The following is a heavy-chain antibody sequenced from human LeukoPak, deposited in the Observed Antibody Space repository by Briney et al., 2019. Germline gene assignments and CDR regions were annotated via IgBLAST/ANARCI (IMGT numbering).Heavy chain of an antibody. CDR2: ISGSGGST. CDR3: ATNNDFWSGLDH. CDR1: AFTFSSYA. J-gene: IGHJ4*02. V-gene: IGHV3-23*01. Sequence: PAGSLRLACAASAFTFSSYAMSWVRQAPGEGLEWVSAISGSGGSTYYADSVKGRFTISRDNSKNTLYLQMNSLRAEDTAVYYCATNNDFWSGLDHWGQGTLVTVSS. D-gene: IGHD3-3*01.